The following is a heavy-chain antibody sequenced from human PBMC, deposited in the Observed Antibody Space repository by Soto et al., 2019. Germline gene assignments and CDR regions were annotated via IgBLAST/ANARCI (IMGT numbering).Heavy chain of an antibody. V-gene: IGHV3-23*01. J-gene: IGHJ5*02. D-gene: IGHD3-9*01. Sequence: EVQLLESGGGLVQPGGSLRLSCAASGFPFGNYAMSWVRQAPGKGLEWVSGISYSGAGTYYADSVKGRFTISRDNSKNTLYLQMNSLRAEDMAIYYCAKDSGNDILTGYSINWFDPWGQGTLVTVSS. CDR1: GFPFGNYA. CDR3: AKDSGNDILTGYSINWFDP. CDR2: ISYSGAGT.